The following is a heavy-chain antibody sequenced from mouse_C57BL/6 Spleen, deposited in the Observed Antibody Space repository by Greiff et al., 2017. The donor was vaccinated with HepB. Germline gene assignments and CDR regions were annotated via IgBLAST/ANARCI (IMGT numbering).Heavy chain of an antibody. CDR3: ANCGYGDGYYAMGY. CDR2: ISSGSSTI. CDR1: GFTFSDYG. D-gene: IGHD1-2*01. V-gene: IGHV5-17*01. Sequence: EVHLVESGGGLVKPGGSLKLSCAASGFTFSDYGMHWVRQAPEKGLEWVAYISSGSSTIYYADTVKGRFTISRDNAKNTLFLQMTSLRSEDTAMYYCANCGYGDGYYAMGYWGQGTSVTVSS. J-gene: IGHJ4*01.